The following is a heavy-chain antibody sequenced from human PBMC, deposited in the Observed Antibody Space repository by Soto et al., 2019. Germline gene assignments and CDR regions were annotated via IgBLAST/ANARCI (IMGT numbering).Heavy chain of an antibody. CDR3: ARDRRAARGLYYFDY. D-gene: IGHD6-6*01. J-gene: IGHJ4*02. V-gene: IGHV3-33*01. CDR2: IWYDGSNK. Sequence: QVQLVESGGGVVQPGRSLRLSCAASGFTFSSYGMHWVRQAPGKGLEWVAVIWYDGSNKYYADSVKGRFTISRDNSKNTLYLQMNSRRAEDTAVYYCARDRRAARGLYYFDYWGQGTLVTVSS. CDR1: GFTFSSYG.